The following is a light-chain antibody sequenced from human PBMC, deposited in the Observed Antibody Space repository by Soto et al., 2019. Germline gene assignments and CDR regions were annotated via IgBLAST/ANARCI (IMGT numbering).Light chain of an antibody. CDR1: QSVRNN. CDR2: GAS. J-gene: IGKJ5*01. CDR3: QQYGSSPIT. Sequence: EIVLTQSPATLSLSAGERATLSCRASQSVRNNLAWYQQKPGQAPRLLIYGASSRATGIPDRFSGSGSGTDFTLTISRLEPEDFAVYYCQQYGSSPITFGQGTRLEIK. V-gene: IGKV3-20*01.